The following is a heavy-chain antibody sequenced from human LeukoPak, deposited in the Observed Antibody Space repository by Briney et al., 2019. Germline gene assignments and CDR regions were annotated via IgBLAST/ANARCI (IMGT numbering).Heavy chain of an antibody. CDR2: IIPIFGTA. D-gene: IGHD4-17*01. V-gene: IGHV1-69*06. CDR3: ASRRYGDYVVDY. J-gene: IGHJ4*02. CDR1: GGTFSSYA. Sequence: SVKVSCKASGGTFSSYAISWVRQAPGQGLEWMGGIIPIFGTANYAQKFQGRVTFTADKSTSTAYMELSRLRSEDTAVYYCASRRYGDYVVDYWGQGTLVTVSS.